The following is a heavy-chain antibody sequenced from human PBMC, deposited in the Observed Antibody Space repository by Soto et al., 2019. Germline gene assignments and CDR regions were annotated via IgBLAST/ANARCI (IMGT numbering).Heavy chain of an antibody. Sequence: QVQLQESGPGLVKPSQTLSLTCTVSGGSISSGGYYWSWIRQHPGRGRVGIGYTYYSGSTYYNPSLKSRVTISVDTSKNKFSLKLSSVTAADTAVYYCARAVARGGNFDYWGQGTLVTVSS. CDR1: GGSISSGGYY. V-gene: IGHV4-31*03. CDR2: TYYSGST. J-gene: IGHJ4*02. CDR3: ARAVARGGNFDY. D-gene: IGHD3-16*01.